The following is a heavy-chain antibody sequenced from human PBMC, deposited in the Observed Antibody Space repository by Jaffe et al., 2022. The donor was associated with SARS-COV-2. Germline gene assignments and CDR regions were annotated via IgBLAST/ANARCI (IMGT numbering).Heavy chain of an antibody. CDR1: GFTFSSYS. J-gene: IGHJ4*02. V-gene: IGHV3-21*01. Sequence: EVQLVESGGGLVKPGGSLRLSCAASGFTFSSYSMNWVRQAPGKGLEWVSSISSSSSYIYYADSVKGRFTISRDNAKNSLYLQMNSLRAEDTAVYYCASRWDSGYDYDGFKPDYWGQGTLVTVSS. D-gene: IGHD5-12*01. CDR2: ISSSSSYI. CDR3: ASRWDSGYDYDGFKPDY.